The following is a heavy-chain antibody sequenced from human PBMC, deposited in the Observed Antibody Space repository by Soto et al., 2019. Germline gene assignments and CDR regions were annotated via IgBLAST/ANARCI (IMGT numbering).Heavy chain of an antibody. Sequence: PGGSLRLSCAASGITFNTYGMHWVRLAPGKGLEWVAFISYDGGKTHSADSVKGRVTISRDNAKNSLYLQMNSLRADATAVYYCAGGQDNLAVNYDYWGQGTPVTVFS. CDR3: AGGQDNLAVNYDY. CDR2: ISYDGGKT. V-gene: IGHV3-33*03. J-gene: IGHJ4*02. CDR1: GITFNTYG. D-gene: IGHD1-1*01.